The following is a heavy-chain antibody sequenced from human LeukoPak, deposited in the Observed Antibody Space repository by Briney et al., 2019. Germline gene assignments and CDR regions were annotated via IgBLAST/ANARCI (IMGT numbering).Heavy chain of an antibody. CDR2: FDPEDGET. D-gene: IGHD3-22*01. CDR1: GYTLTELS. V-gene: IGHV1-24*01. J-gene: IGHJ4*02. Sequence: ASVKVSCEVSGYTLTELSMHWVRQAPGKGLEWMGGFDPEDGETIYTQKFQGRVTMTEDTSTDTAYMELSSLRSEDTAVYYCATAPPAYYYDSSGYYFVYFDYWGQGPLVTVSS. CDR3: ATAPPAYYYDSSGYYFVYFDY.